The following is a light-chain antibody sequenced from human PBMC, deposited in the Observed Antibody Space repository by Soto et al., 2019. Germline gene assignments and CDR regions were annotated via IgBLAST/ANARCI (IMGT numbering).Light chain of an antibody. J-gene: IGKJ4*01. Sequence: EIVLTQSPATLSLSPGERATLSCRASQSVSNFLAWYHQKPGQAPRLLIYDASTRATGIPARFSGSGSGTDFALTISSLEPEDVAVYYCQQRRTWPPLTFGGGTKVEIK. CDR1: QSVSNF. CDR2: DAS. V-gene: IGKV3-11*01. CDR3: QQRRTWPPLT.